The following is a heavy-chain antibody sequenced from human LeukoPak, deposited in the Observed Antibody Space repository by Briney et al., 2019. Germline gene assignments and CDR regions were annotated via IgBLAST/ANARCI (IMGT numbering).Heavy chain of an antibody. J-gene: IGHJ6*02. CDR1: GFTFDDYG. Sequence: GGSLRLSCAASGFTFDDYGMSWVRQAPGKGLEWVSGINWNGGSTGYADSVKGRFTISRDNAKNSLYLQMNSLRAEDTAVYYCAKTRLHLRGSSKIYYYYGMDVWGQGTTVTVSS. CDR3: AKTRLHLRGSSKIYYYYGMDV. V-gene: IGHV3-20*04. D-gene: IGHD6-13*01. CDR2: INWNGGST.